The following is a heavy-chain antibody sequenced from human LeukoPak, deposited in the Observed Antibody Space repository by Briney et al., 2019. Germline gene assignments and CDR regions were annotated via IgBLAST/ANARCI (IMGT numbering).Heavy chain of an antibody. CDR3: AKCSTSAYTTGWCNWIDP. J-gene: IGHJ5*02. CDR1: GFTFTSDA. Sequence: GGSLRLSCVASGFTFTSDAMNWVRQAPGKGLEWVSSTVSRGTTQYADSVKGGFTFSRDTSKNTLYLKMNSLRADDTAVYYCAKCSTSAYTTGWCNWIDPWGQGTLVTVSS. CDR2: TVSRGTT. D-gene: IGHD6-19*01. V-gene: IGHV3-23*01.